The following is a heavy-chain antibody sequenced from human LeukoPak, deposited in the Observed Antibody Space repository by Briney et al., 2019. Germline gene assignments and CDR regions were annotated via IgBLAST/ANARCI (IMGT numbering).Heavy chain of an antibody. J-gene: IGHJ3*01. CDR1: GFTFSKYW. Sequence: GGSLRLSCAASGFTFSKYWMHWVRQAPGKGLEWVSRINFDGSSTSYADSVKGRFTISRDNAKNTFYVQMNSLRPEDTAVYYCTRRFQNAAFRSSSDDALDAWGQGTKIIVSA. CDR3: TRRFQNAAFRSSSDDALDA. V-gene: IGHV3-74*01. D-gene: IGHD3-3*02. CDR2: INFDGSST.